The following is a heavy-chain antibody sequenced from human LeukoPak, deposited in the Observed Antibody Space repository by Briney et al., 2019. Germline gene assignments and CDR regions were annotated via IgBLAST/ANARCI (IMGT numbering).Heavy chain of an antibody. V-gene: IGHV3-66*01. D-gene: IGHD1-1*01. Sequence: PGGSLRLSCAASGFTVSSNYMSWVRQAPGKGLEWVSIIYSAGYTYYADSVKGRFTISRDNSKNTPYLQMNSLRAEDTAVYYCARGLTWKAPDYWGQGTLVTVSS. CDR3: ARGLTWKAPDY. CDR1: GFTVSSNY. J-gene: IGHJ4*02. CDR2: IYSAGYT.